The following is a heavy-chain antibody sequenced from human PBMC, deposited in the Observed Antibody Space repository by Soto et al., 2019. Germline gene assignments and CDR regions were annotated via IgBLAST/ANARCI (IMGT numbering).Heavy chain of an antibody. CDR3: AKLRGPLITMIVVVNRRNAFDI. CDR1: GFTFSSYA. CDR2: ISGSGGST. J-gene: IGHJ3*02. Sequence: PGGSLRLSCAASGFTFSSYAMSWVRQAPGKGLEWVSAISGSGGSTYYADSVKGRFTISRDNSKNTLYLQMNSLRAEDTAVYYCAKLRGPLITMIVVVNRRNAFDIWGQGTMVTVSS. D-gene: IGHD3-22*01. V-gene: IGHV3-23*01.